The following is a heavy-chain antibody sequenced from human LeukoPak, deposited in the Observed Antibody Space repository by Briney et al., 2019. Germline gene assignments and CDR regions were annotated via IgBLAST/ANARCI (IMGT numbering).Heavy chain of an antibody. CDR1: GFTFSNAW. Sequence: GGSLRLSCVASGFTFSNAWMTWVRQAPGKGLEWIGRIKSKTDGGTTDYAAPVRGRFTFSRDDSKNTLYLQMNSLKTEDTGMYYCTRGAWLRYYFDSWGQGTLVTVSS. CDR2: IKSKTDGGTT. D-gene: IGHD3-16*01. J-gene: IGHJ4*02. V-gene: IGHV3-15*01. CDR3: TRGAWLRYYFDS.